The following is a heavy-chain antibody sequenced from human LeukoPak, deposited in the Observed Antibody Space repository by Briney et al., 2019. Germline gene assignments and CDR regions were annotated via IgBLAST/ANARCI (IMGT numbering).Heavy chain of an antibody. J-gene: IGHJ5*02. CDR1: GFTFSSYA. V-gene: IGHV3-23*01. CDR2: ISGSGGST. D-gene: IGHD4-17*01. CDR3: AKRWYGDYESWFDP. Sequence: SGGSLRLSCAASGFTFSSYAMSWVRQAPGKGLEWVSAISGSGGSTYYADSVKGRFTISRDNSKNTLYLQMNSLRAEDTAVYYCAKRWYGDYESWFDPWGQGTLVTVSS.